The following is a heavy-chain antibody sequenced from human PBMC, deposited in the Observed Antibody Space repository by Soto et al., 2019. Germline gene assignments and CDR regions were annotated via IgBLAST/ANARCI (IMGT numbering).Heavy chain of an antibody. CDR2: MNPNSGNT. D-gene: IGHD3-3*01. CDR3: ARSRAYYDFWSGYSPRDIDY. J-gene: IGHJ4*02. V-gene: IGHV1-8*01. Sequence: ASVKVSCKASGYTFTSYDINWVRQATGQGLEWMGWMNPNSGNTGYAQKFQGRVTMTRNTSISTAYMELSSLRSEDTAVYYCARSRAYYDFWSGYSPRDIDYWGQGTLVTVSS. CDR1: GYTFTSYD.